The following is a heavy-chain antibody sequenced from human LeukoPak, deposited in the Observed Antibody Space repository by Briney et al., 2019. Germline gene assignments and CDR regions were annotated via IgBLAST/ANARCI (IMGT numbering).Heavy chain of an antibody. CDR2: IYYSGST. Sequence: PSETLSLTCAVSGGSISSGGYSWSWIRQPPGKGLEWIGYIYYSGSTYYNPSLKSRVTISVDTSKNQFSLKLSSVTAADTAVYYCARSEYSYGADAFDIWGQGTMVTVSS. J-gene: IGHJ3*02. CDR1: GGSISSGGYS. CDR3: ARSEYSYGADAFDI. D-gene: IGHD5-18*01. V-gene: IGHV4-30-4*07.